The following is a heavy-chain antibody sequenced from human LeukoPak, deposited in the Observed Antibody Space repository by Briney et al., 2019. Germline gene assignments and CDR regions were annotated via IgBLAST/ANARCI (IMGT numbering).Heavy chain of an antibody. J-gene: IGHJ4*02. CDR2: ISSSGSTI. CDR1: GFTFDDYA. D-gene: IGHD3-3*01. CDR3: ARVIVLNYDFWSGYLDY. V-gene: IGHV3-48*03. Sequence: GGSLRLSCAASGFTFDDYAMHWVRQAPGKGLEWVSYISSSGSTIYYADSVKGRFTISRDNAKNSLYLQMNSLRAEDTAVYYCARVIVLNYDFWSGYLDYWGQGTLVTVSS.